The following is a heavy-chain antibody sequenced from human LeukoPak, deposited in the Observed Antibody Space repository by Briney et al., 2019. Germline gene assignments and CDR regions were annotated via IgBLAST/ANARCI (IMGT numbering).Heavy chain of an antibody. D-gene: IGHD1-14*01. CDR1: GFTFSSYG. V-gene: IGHV3-30*02. Sequence: GGSLRLSRAASGFTFSSYGMHWVRQAPGKGLEWVAFIRYDGSNKYYADSVKGRFTISRDNSKNTLYLQMNSLRAEDTAVYYCAKDTTPPKAGFDPWGQGTLVNVSS. J-gene: IGHJ5*02. CDR3: AKDTTPPKAGFDP. CDR2: IRYDGSNK.